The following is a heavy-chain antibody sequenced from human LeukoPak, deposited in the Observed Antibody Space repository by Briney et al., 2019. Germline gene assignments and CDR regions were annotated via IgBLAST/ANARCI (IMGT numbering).Heavy chain of an antibody. CDR2: FNPEDGET. CDR3: ATVSYNWNYSKYYGMDV. Sequence: GASVKVYCKVSGYTLTELSMHWVRQAPGKGLEWMGGFNPEDGETIYAQKFQGRVTMTEDTSTDTAYMELSSLRSEDTAVYYCATVSYNWNYSKYYGMDVWGQGTTVTVSS. V-gene: IGHV1-24*01. D-gene: IGHD1-7*01. CDR1: GYTLTELS. J-gene: IGHJ6*02.